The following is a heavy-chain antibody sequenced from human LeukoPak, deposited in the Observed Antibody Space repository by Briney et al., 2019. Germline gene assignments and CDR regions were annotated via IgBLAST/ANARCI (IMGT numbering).Heavy chain of an antibody. CDR3: AKDRKGLHSYGLFDI. J-gene: IGHJ3*02. D-gene: IGHD5-18*01. CDR2: ISGSGGST. Sequence: GGSLRLSCAASGFTFNNYAMNWVRQAPGKGLEWVSAISGSGGSTYYADSVKGRFTISRDNSKNTLYLQMNSLRAEDTAVYYCAKDRKGLHSYGLFDIWGQGTMVTVSS. V-gene: IGHV3-23*01. CDR1: GFTFNNYA.